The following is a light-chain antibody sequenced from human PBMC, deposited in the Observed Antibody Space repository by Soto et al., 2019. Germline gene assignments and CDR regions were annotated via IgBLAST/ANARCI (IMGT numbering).Light chain of an antibody. Sequence: DIVMTQSPDALAVSLGERATINCKSSQRVLYSSNNKNYLAWYQQKPGQSPKLLIYWASARESGVPDRFSGSGSGTEFTLTISILQAEDVAVYYCQQYYTIPITFGPGTKVDIK. J-gene: IGKJ3*01. CDR2: WAS. V-gene: IGKV4-1*01. CDR1: QRVLYSSNNKNY. CDR3: QQYYTIPIT.